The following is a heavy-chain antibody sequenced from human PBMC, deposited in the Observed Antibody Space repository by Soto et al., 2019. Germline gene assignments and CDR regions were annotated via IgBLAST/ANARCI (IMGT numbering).Heavy chain of an antibody. CDR1: GFSLSTRGVG. CDR3: AHKGGGDRILDY. CDR2: IYWDDAK. J-gene: IGHJ4*02. D-gene: IGHD3-16*01. V-gene: IGHV2-5*02. Sequence: QITLKESGPTLVKPTQTLTLTCNFSGFSLSTRGVGVGWIRQPPGKALEWLTLIYWDDAKEYSPSLRSRITITKDTPKNHVVLTMTDMAPVETATYYCAHKGGGDRILDYWGQGTLVTVSS.